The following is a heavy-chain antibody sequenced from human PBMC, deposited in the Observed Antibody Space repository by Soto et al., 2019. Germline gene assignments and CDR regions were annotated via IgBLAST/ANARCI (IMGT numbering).Heavy chain of an antibody. Sequence: WASVKVSCKASGYTFTSYTIHWVRQAPGQRPEWMGWIDAGNGNTKYSQKFQGRVTITRDTSASIIYMELSSLRSEDGAVYYCARDDSSDGPTRFDYWGQGTLVTVSS. J-gene: IGHJ4*02. CDR1: GYTFTSYT. V-gene: IGHV1-3*01. D-gene: IGHD2-21*01. CDR2: IDAGNGNT. CDR3: ARDDSSDGPTRFDY.